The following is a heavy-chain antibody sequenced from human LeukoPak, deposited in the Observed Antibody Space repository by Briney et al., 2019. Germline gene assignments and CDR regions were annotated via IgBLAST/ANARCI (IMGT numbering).Heavy chain of an antibody. CDR1: GDSISSNSAA. Sequence: SQTLSLTCAISGDSISSNSAAWNWIRQSPSRGLEWLGRTYYRSKWYNDYAVSVKSRITINPDTSKNQFSLQLNSVTPEDTAVYYCARDPLSSSWYDWYFDLWGRGTLVTVSS. CDR2: TYYRSKWYN. J-gene: IGHJ2*01. CDR3: ARDPLSSSWYDWYFDL. D-gene: IGHD6-13*01. V-gene: IGHV6-1*01.